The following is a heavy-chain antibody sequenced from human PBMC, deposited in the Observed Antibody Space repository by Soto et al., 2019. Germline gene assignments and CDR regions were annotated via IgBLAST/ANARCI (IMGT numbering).Heavy chain of an antibody. V-gene: IGHV4-4*02. D-gene: IGHD1-7*01. CDR2: IYRTGST. J-gene: IGHJ4*02. CDR3: ASRDPGTSVDY. Sequence: SETLSLTWAVSGGSFTSNNWWTWVRQPPGQGLEWIGEIYRTGSTNYNPSLKSRVTISLDKSENQFSLKVTSLTAADTAVYYCASRDPGTSVDYWGQGTLVTVSS. CDR1: GGSFTSNNW.